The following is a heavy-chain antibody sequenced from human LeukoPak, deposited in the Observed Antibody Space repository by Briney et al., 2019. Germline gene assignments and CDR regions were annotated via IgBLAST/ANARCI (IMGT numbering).Heavy chain of an antibody. CDR2: IYTSGST. Sequence: PSETLSLTCTVSGGSISSYYWSWIRQPPGKGLEWIGYIYTSGSTNYNPSLKSRVTISVDTSKNQFSLKLSSVTAADTAVYYCARVSRRDAFDIWGQGTMVTVSS. CDR3: ARVSRRDAFDI. V-gene: IGHV4-4*09. CDR1: GGSISSYY. J-gene: IGHJ3*02.